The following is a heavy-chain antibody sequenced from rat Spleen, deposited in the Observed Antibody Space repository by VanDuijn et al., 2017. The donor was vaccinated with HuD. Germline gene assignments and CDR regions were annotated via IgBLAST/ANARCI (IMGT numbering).Heavy chain of an antibody. Sequence: QVQLKESGPGLVQPSQTLSLTCTVSGFSLSNYGVIWVRQPPGKGLDWMGVIWGNGNANYNSALKSRLSISRDTSKSQVFLKMNSLQTEDTAIYFCTRGPPRDDGSYYYGYYFDYWGQGVMVTVSS. D-gene: IGHD1-12*02. CDR3: TRGPPRDDGSYYYGYYFDY. CDR1: GFSLSNYG. CDR2: IWGNGNA. J-gene: IGHJ2*01. V-gene: IGHV2-13*01.